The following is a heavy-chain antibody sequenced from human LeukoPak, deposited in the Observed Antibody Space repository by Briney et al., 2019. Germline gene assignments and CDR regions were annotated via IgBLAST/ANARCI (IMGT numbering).Heavy chain of an antibody. D-gene: IGHD5-18*01. Sequence: GSSLKVSCKASGGTFSSYAISWVRQAPGQGLEWMGGIIPIFGTANYAQKFQGRVTITADKSTSTAYMELSSLRSEDTAVYYCARAPRGGYSYGYDAKYFDYWGQGTLVTVSS. J-gene: IGHJ4*02. V-gene: IGHV1-69*06. CDR1: GGTFSSYA. CDR3: ARAPRGGYSYGYDAKYFDY. CDR2: IIPIFGTA.